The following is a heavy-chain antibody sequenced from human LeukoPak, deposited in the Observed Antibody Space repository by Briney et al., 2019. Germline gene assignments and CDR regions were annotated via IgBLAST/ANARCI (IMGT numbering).Heavy chain of an antibody. Sequence: SETLSLTCTVSGGSISSYYWSWIRQPPGKGLEWIGYIYYSGSTNYNPSLKSRVTISVDTSKNQFSLKLSSVTAADTAVYYCARGRITGPLLRWFDPWGQGTLVTVSS. CDR3: ARGRITGPLLRWFDP. CDR2: IYYSGST. D-gene: IGHD1-20*01. J-gene: IGHJ5*02. CDR1: GGSISSYY. V-gene: IGHV4-59*01.